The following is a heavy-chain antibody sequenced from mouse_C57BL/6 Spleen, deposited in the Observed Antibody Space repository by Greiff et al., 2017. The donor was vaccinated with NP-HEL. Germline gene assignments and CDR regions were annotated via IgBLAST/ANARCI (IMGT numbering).Heavy chain of an antibody. D-gene: IGHD1-1*01. CDR3: AKWDYYGSEYFDV. Sequence: EVKLMESGGGLVKPGGSLKLSCAASGFTFSDYGMHWVRQAPEKGLEWVAYISSGSSTIYYADTVKGRFTISRDNAKNTLFLQMTSLRSEDTAMYYCAKWDYYGSEYFDVWGTGTTVTVSS. J-gene: IGHJ1*03. CDR2: ISSGSSTI. CDR1: GFTFSDYG. V-gene: IGHV5-17*01.